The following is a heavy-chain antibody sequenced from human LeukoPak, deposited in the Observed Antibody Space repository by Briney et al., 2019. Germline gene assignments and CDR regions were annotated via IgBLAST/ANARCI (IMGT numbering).Heavy chain of an antibody. CDR1: GFTFSSYS. CDR3: TTDLSSIVVITPY. CDR2: ISSSSSYI. V-gene: IGHV3-21*03. J-gene: IGHJ4*02. Sequence: GGSLRLSCAASGFTFSSYSMNWVRQAPGKGLEWVSSISSSSSYIYYADSVKGRFTISRDNAKNSLYLQMNSLKTEDTAVYYCTTDLSSIVVITPYWGQGTLVTVSS. D-gene: IGHD3-22*01.